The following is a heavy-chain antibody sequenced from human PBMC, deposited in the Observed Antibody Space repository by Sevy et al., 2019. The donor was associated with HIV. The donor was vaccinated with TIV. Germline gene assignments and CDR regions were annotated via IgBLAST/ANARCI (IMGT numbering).Heavy chain of an antibody. CDR3: ARVFKIFDPGMDV. J-gene: IGHJ6*02. CDR2: IKQDGSEK. V-gene: IGHV3-7*01. CDR1: GFTFSSYW. Sequence: GGSLRLSCAASGFTFSSYWMSWVRQAPGKGLEWVANIKQDGSEKYYVDSVKGRFTISRDNAKNSLYLQMNSLRAEDTAVHYCARVFKIFDPGMDVWGQGTTVTVSS. D-gene: IGHD3-3*01.